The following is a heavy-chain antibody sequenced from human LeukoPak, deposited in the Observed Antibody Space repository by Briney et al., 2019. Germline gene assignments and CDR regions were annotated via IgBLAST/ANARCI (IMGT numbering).Heavy chain of an antibody. CDR2: IYYSGST. CDR3: ARGHSSGRIIDY. V-gene: IGHV4-61*01. Sequence: SETLSLTCTVSGGSVSSGSYYWSWIRQPPGKGLEWIGYIYYSGSTNYNPSLKSRVTISVDTSKNQFSLKLTSVAAADTAVYYCARGHSSGRIIDYWGQGILVTVPS. D-gene: IGHD3-22*01. J-gene: IGHJ4*02. CDR1: GGSVSSGSYY.